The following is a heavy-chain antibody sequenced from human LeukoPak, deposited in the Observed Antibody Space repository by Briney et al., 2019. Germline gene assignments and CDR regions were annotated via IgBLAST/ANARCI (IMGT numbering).Heavy chain of an antibody. V-gene: IGHV1-69*05. D-gene: IGHD2-2*02. CDR1: GGTFIIYA. Sequence: SVTVSFTASGGTFIIYAISWVRQAPGQGLEWMGGIIPIFRTANYAQKFQGRVTITTDESTSTAYMELSSLRSEDTAVYYCAREVVVPAAIGGNWFDPWGQGTLVTVSS. CDR3: AREVVVPAAIGGNWFDP. CDR2: IIPIFRTA. J-gene: IGHJ5*02.